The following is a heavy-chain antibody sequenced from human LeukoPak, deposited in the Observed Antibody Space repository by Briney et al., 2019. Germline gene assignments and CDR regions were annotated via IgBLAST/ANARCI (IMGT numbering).Heavy chain of an antibody. CDR2: IYPGDSDT. V-gene: IGHV5-51*01. Sequence: GESLKISCKGSGYSFTSYWIGWVRQMPGKGLEWMGIIYPGDSDTRYSPSFQGQVTISADKSISTAYLQWSSLKASDTAMYYCARHEGHYDSSGYPRGPVAFDIWGQGTMVTVSS. J-gene: IGHJ3*02. CDR1: GYSFTSYW. D-gene: IGHD3-22*01. CDR3: ARHEGHYDSSGYPRGPVAFDI.